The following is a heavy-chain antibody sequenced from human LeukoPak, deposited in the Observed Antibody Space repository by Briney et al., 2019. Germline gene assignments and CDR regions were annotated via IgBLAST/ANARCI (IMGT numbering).Heavy chain of an antibody. Sequence: PSETLSLTCTVSGGSISSGSYYWSWIRQPAGKGLEWIGRIYTSGSTNYNPSLKSRVTISVDTSKNQFSLKLSSVTAADTAVYYCARRGSIYDILTGYYRAYYYMDVWGKGTTVTVSS. D-gene: IGHD3-9*01. CDR1: GGSISSGSYY. CDR3: ARRGSIYDILTGYYRAYYYMDV. CDR2: IYTSGST. V-gene: IGHV4-61*02. J-gene: IGHJ6*03.